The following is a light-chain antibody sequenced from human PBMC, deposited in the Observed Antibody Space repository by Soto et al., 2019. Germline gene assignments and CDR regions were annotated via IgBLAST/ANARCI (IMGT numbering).Light chain of an antibody. J-gene: IGKJ1*01. Sequence: DIQMTQSPSSLSASVGDRVTITCRASQSIRSYLNWYQQKPGEAPKLLIHAASSLQSGVPSRFSGSGSGTDCILTISSLQPEDFATYYCQQSYNTPRTFGQGTKVEIK. CDR2: AAS. CDR1: QSIRSY. CDR3: QQSYNTPRT. V-gene: IGKV1-39*01.